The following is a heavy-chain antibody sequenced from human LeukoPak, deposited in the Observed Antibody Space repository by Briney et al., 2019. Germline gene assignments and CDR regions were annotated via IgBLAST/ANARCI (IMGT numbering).Heavy chain of an antibody. Sequence: GASVKVSCEASGYKFTSFGVSWVRQAPGQGLQWMGWISGYNGNTNFAQKFQGRVTMTTDTSTSTAYMELRSLRSDDTAVYYCARDSPCSSSSLGFDFWGQGTLVTVSS. CDR3: ARDSPCSSSSLGFDF. V-gene: IGHV1-18*01. J-gene: IGHJ4*02. CDR2: ISGYNGNT. D-gene: IGHD6-13*01. CDR1: GYKFTSFG.